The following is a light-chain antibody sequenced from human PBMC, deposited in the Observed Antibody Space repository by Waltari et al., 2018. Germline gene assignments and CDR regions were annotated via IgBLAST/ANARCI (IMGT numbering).Light chain of an antibody. CDR1: SGSLSTTSS. CDR3: LLYMGSGIWV. Sequence: QTVVTQEPSLSVSPGGTVTLTFAFSSGSLSTTSSANWYQQRPGQTPRTLVYKANIRSSGVPDRFSGSVLGNKAVLIITGAQAEDESTYYCLLYMGSGIWVFGGGTKLTVL. CDR2: KAN. J-gene: IGLJ3*02. V-gene: IGLV8-61*01.